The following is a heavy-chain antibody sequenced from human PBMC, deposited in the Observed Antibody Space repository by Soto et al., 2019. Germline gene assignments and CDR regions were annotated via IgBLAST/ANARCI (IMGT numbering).Heavy chain of an antibody. CDR3: ARTDRDFYGLDV. Sequence: EVQLVESGGGLVQPGGSLRLSCEASGFTFRNSDMHWVRQGTGKGLEWVSGISAAGDPDYADSVEGRFTISRENAQNSSFLQMNSLRVGDTAVYYCARTDRDFYGLDVWGQGTTVIVSS. V-gene: IGHV3-13*05. CDR1: GFTFRNSD. J-gene: IGHJ6*02. CDR2: ISAAGDP.